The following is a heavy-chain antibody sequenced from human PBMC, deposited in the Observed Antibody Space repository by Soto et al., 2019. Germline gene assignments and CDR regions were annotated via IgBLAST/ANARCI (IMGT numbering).Heavy chain of an antibody. D-gene: IGHD3-3*01. CDR2: ISSNGGST. J-gene: IGHJ6*02. V-gene: IGHV3-64*01. CDR3: ARDHRDFWSGYYKGIYYYYGMDV. Sequence: GGSLRLSCAASGFTFSSYAMHWVRQAPGKGLEYVSAISSNGGSTYYANSVKGRFTISRDNSKNTLYLQMGSLRAEDMAVYYCARDHRDFWSGYYKGIYYYYGMDVWGQGTTVTVSS. CDR1: GFTFSSYA.